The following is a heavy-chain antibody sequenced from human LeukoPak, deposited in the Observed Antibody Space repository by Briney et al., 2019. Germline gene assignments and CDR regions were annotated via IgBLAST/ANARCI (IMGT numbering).Heavy chain of an antibody. CDR3: AKADGSTRKTPYYYYMDV. D-gene: IGHD2-2*01. CDR1: GFTFSSYA. J-gene: IGHJ6*03. Sequence: QSGGSLRLSCAASGFTFSSYAMSWVRQAPGKGLEWVSAISGSGGSTYYADSVKGRFTISRDNSKNTLYLQMNSLRAEDTAVYYCAKADGSTRKTPYYYYMDVWGKGTTVTVSS. CDR2: ISGSGGST. V-gene: IGHV3-23*01.